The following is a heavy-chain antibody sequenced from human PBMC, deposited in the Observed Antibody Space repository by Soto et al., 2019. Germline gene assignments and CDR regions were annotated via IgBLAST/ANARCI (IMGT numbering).Heavy chain of an antibody. Sequence: QVQLVQSGAEVKKPGSSVKVSCKASGGTFSSFTISWVRQAPGQGLEWMGGFIRVSGPAHYAQQFQRRVTLTADESSNTTYMELSSLRSADTAVYYCAKMICSGGSCYSGWFDPWGQGTLVIVAS. CDR1: GGTFSSFT. D-gene: IGHD2-15*01. J-gene: IGHJ5*02. CDR3: AKMICSGGSCYSGWFDP. CDR2: FIRVSGPA. V-gene: IGHV1-69*01.